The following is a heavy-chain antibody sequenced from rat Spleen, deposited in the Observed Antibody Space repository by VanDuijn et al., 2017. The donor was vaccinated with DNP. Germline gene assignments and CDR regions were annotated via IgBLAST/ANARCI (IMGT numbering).Heavy chain of an antibody. CDR3: VTSPGPNWFAH. Sequence: EVQLVESGGGLVQPGRSLKLSCAASGFSFSNHDMAWVRQAPTKGLEWVASISPSGGGTYYRDSVKGRFTISRDNADHTLYLQMDSLRSEDTATYYCVTSPGPNWFAHWGQGTLVTVSS. CDR2: ISPSGGGT. CDR1: GFSFSNHD. V-gene: IGHV5S13*01. J-gene: IGHJ3*01. D-gene: IGHD1-4*01.